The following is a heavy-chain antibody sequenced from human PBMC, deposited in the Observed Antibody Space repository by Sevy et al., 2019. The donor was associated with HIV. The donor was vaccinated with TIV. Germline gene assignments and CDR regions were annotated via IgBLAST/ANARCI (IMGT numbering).Heavy chain of an antibody. CDR2: ISTDSGYI. CDR3: ARDYVLPATIDYYYYGMDV. CDR1: GFTFSSYS. V-gene: IGHV3-21*01. D-gene: IGHD2-2*01. J-gene: IGHJ6*02. Sequence: GESLKISCAASGFTFSSYSMNWVRQAPGKGLEWVSSISTDSGYIYYADSVKGRFTISRDNAKTSLYLQMNSLRAEDTAVYYCARDYVLPATIDYYYYGMDVWGQGTTVTVSS.